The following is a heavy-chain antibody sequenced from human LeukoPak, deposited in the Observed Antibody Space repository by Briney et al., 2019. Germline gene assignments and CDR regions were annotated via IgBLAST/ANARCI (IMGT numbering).Heavy chain of an antibody. D-gene: IGHD6-13*01. CDR1: GYSISSGYY. V-gene: IGHV4-38-2*02. CDR2: IYHSGST. CDR3: ARAFSSSWLQFDY. Sequence: PSETLSLTCTVSGYSISSGYYWGWIGQPPGKGLEWIGNIYHSGSTYYNPSLKSRVTISVDTSKNQFSLKLSSVTAADTAVYYCARAFSSSWLQFDYWGQGTLVTVSS. J-gene: IGHJ4*02.